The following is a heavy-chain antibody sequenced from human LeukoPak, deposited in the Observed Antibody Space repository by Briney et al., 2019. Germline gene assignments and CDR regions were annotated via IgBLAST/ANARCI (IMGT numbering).Heavy chain of an antibody. J-gene: IGHJ6*02. V-gene: IGHV1-18*01. CDR3: ARDRWQWLAFYYYGMDV. CDR1: XYTFNSYG. CDR2: ISGYNGNT. D-gene: IGHD6-19*01. Sequence: VTVSCXXXXYTFNSYGITWVRQAPGQGLEWMGWISGYNGNTNYAQKLQGRVTMTTDTSTSTAYMELRSLRSDDTAVYYCARDRWQWLAFYYYGMDVWGQGTTVTVSS.